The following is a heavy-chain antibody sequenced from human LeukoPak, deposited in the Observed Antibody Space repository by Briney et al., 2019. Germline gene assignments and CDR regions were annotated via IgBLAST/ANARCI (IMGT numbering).Heavy chain of an antibody. Sequence: GGSLRLSCAASGFTFSTYGMNWVRQAPGKGLEWVSYISSSSNTIYYADSVKGRFTISRDNAKNSLSLQMNSLRAEDTAVYYCARSGGSYIDYWGQGTLVTVSS. CDR3: ARSGGSYIDY. CDR2: ISSSSNTI. CDR1: GFTFSTYG. D-gene: IGHD1-26*01. J-gene: IGHJ4*02. V-gene: IGHV3-48*04.